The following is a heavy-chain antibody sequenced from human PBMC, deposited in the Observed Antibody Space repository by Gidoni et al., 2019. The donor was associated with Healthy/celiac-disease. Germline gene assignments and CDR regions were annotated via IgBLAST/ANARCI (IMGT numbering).Heavy chain of an antibody. V-gene: IGHV3-23*01. CDR1: GFTFSSYA. D-gene: IGHD1-7*01. J-gene: IGHJ4*02. CDR2: ISGSGGST. Sequence: EVQLLESGGGLVQPGGSLRLSCAASGFTFSSYAMSWVRQAPGKGLDWVSAISGSGGSTYYADSVKGRFTISRDNSKNTLYLQMNSLRAEDTAVYYCAKDNWNYVSYFDYWGQGTLVTVSS. CDR3: AKDNWNYVSYFDY.